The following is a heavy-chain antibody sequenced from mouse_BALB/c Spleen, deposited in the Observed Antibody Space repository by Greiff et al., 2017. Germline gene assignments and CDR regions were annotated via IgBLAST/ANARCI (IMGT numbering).Heavy chain of an antibody. CDR3: ARFYYGYDGYFDV. CDR1: GFTFSSYA. Sequence: EVKLQQSGGGLVKPGGSLKLSCAASGFTFSSYAMSWVRQSPEKRLEWVAEISSGGSYTYYPDTVTGRFTISRDNAKNTLYLEMSSLRSEDTAMYYCARFYYGYDGYFDVWGAGTTVTVSS. J-gene: IGHJ1*01. D-gene: IGHD2-2*01. V-gene: IGHV5-9-4*01. CDR2: ISSGGSYT.